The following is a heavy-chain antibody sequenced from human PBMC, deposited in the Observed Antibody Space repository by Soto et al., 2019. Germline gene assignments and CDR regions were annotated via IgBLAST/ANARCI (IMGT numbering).Heavy chain of an antibody. CDR2: VSDDGSEQ. V-gene: IGHV3-30*17. D-gene: IGHD1-26*01. J-gene: IGHJ4*02. Sequence: PGGSLRLSCAASGFSLRDYGMHWVRQAPGKGLEYVVAVSDDGSEQYYADSVRGRFTISRDNSKNTVYLQLDSLTTGDTAVYYCARDPTGGYFHYDYWGQGALVTVSS. CDR1: GFSLRDYG. CDR3: ARDPTGGYFHYDY.